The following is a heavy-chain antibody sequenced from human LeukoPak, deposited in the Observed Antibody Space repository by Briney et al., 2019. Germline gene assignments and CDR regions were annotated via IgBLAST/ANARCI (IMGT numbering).Heavy chain of an antibody. CDR3: AKDDGRSSSWDFDY. V-gene: IGHV3-23*01. Sequence: PGGSLRLSCAASGFTFSTYAMCWVRQAQGKGLEWVSTVSGSGASTYYADSVKGRFTISRDNSKNTLYLQMNSLRAEDTAVYYCAKDDGRSSSWDFDYWGQGTLVTVSS. CDR1: GFTFSTYA. CDR2: VSGSGAST. J-gene: IGHJ4*02. D-gene: IGHD6-13*01.